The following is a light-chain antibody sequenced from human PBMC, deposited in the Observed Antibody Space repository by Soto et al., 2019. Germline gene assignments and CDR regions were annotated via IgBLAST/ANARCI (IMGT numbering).Light chain of an antibody. V-gene: IGKV3-20*01. CDR1: QSINSRY. J-gene: IGKJ3*01. Sequence: EIMLTQSPGTLSLSPGERATLSCRASQSINSRYLAWYQQKPGQAPRLLIHGASSRATGIPDRFSGSGSGTDFTLTISRLEPEDFAVYYCQQFGSSPGFTFGPGTKVDIK. CDR3: QQFGSSPGFT. CDR2: GAS.